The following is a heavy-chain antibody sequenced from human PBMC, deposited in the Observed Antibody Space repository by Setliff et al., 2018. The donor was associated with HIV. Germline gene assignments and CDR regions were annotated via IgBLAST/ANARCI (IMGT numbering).Heavy chain of an antibody. Sequence: SETLSLTCAVYGGSFSDYSWTWIRQPPGGGLEWIGEINHSGSTSYNPSLKSRVSMSVDTSKNQFSLKLSSVTAADTAIFYCARATTGYSSIWYRNGLTYYYYMDVWGRGTKVTVSS. J-gene: IGHJ6*03. D-gene: IGHD6-13*01. V-gene: IGHV4-34*01. CDR3: ARATTGYSSIWYRNGLTYYYYMDV. CDR2: INHSGST. CDR1: GGSFSDYS.